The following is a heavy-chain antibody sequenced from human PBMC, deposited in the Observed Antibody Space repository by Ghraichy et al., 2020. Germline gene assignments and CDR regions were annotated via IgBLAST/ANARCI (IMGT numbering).Heavy chain of an antibody. Sequence: SQTLSLTCAVYGGSFSGYYWSWIRQPPGKGLEWIGEINHSGSTNYNPSLKSRVTISVDTSKNQFSLKLSSVTAADTAVYYCARDRPEYYDFWSGYYRGRFDPWGQGTLVTVSS. CDR1: GGSFSGYY. CDR2: INHSGST. V-gene: IGHV4-34*01. J-gene: IGHJ5*02. D-gene: IGHD3-3*01. CDR3: ARDRPEYYDFWSGYYRGRFDP.